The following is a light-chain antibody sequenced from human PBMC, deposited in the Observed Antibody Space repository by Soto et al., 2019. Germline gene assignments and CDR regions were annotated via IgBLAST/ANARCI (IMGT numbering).Light chain of an antibody. CDR1: QYITIY. J-gene: IGKJ5*01. V-gene: IGKV3-11*01. CDR2: DAS. Sequence: EIVLTQSPATLSLSPGERATLSCRASQYITIYLAWYQQKPGQAPRLLIYDASNRATGIPARFSGSGSGTEFTLTISSLQSEDFAVYYCQQYNNWPLITFGQGTRLEIK. CDR3: QQYNNWPLIT.